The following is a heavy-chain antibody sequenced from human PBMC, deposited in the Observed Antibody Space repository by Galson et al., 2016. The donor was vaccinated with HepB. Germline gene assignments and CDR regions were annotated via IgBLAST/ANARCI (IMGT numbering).Heavy chain of an antibody. J-gene: IGHJ4*02. Sequence: SLRLSCAASGFTFSRYSMTWVRQAPGKGLAWVSSITGSGDSTYYADSVKGRFTLSRDNSKNTVYLLMNSLRVEDTAVYYCARGGNGWGWYPNDYWGQGTLVIVSS. CDR3: ARGGNGWGWYPNDY. CDR1: GFTFSRYS. CDR2: ITGSGDST. V-gene: IGHV3-23*01. D-gene: IGHD3-16*02.